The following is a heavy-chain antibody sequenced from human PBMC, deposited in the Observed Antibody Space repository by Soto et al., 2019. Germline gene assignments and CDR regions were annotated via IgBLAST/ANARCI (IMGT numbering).Heavy chain of an antibody. D-gene: IGHD1-1*01. V-gene: IGHV3-30*18. CDR2: ISYDGKVA. CDR1: GFTFSSYG. J-gene: IGHJ4*02. CDR3: AKEGPITNWYFDY. Sequence: QVQLVESGGGVVQPGRSLRLSCAASGFTFSSYGMHWVRQAPGKGLEWVTVISYDGKVAYYAEPVKGRFTISRDNSKNTLNLQMNSLRTEDTAMYYCAKEGPITNWYFDYWGQGTLVTVSS.